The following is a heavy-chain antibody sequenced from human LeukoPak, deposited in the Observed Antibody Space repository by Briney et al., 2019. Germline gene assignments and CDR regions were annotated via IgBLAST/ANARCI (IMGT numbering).Heavy chain of an antibody. D-gene: IGHD6-19*01. CDR1: GFTFGDYA. CDR2: IRSKAYGGTT. J-gene: IGHJ4*02. Sequence: GGSLRLSCTASGFTFGDYAMSWFRQAPGKGLEWVGSIRSKAYGGTTEYAASVKGRFTISRDDSKSIAYLQMNSLKTEDTAVYYCTREGIAVAGAFDYWGQGTLVTVSS. CDR3: TREGIAVAGAFDY. V-gene: IGHV3-49*03.